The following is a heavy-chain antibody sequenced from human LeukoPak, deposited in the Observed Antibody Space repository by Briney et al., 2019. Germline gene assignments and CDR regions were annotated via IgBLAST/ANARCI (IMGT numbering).Heavy chain of an antibody. D-gene: IGHD3-10*01. Sequence: PGGSLRLSCAASGFTFSSTGMHWVRQAPGKGLEWVAFIRFDATSEYYADSVRGRFTISRDISSNTLSLQMNSLRTEDTAMYYCAKAGPEFSALDYWGQGTLVTVSS. CDR2: IRFDATSE. J-gene: IGHJ4*02. V-gene: IGHV3-30*02. CDR1: GFTFSSTG. CDR3: AKAGPEFSALDY.